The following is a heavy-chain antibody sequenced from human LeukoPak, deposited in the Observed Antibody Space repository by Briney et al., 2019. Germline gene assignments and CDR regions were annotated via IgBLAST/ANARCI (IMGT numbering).Heavy chain of an antibody. CDR3: AREGGLGYSNHGYFDY. Sequence: GGSLRLSCAASGFTFSSYSMNWVRQAPGKGLEWVSSISSSSSYIYYTDSVKGRFTISRDNAKNSLYLQMNSLRAEDTAVYYCAREGGLGYSNHGYFDYWGQGTLVTVSS. CDR2: ISSSSSYI. V-gene: IGHV3-21*01. J-gene: IGHJ4*02. D-gene: IGHD4-11*01. CDR1: GFTFSSYS.